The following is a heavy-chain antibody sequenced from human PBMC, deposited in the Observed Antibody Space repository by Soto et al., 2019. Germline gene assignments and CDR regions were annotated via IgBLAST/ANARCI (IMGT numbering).Heavy chain of an antibody. CDR3: ARGSLKFDF. V-gene: IGHV4-4*07. D-gene: IGHD3-10*01. CDR2: IFDSGIT. J-gene: IGHJ4*02. Sequence: SETLSLTCSVSGGSLSYYYWSWTRQPAGRGLEWIGRIFDSGITNYSPSLRSRITMSVDTSKNQFSLKLSSVTAADTAVYYCARGSLKFDFWGLGTLVTVSS. CDR1: GGSLSYYY.